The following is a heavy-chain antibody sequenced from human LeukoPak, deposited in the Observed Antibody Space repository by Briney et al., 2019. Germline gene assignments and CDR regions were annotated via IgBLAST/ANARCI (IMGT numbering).Heavy chain of an antibody. Sequence: SVKVSCKASGGTFNSYAISWVRQAPGQGLEWMGRIIPIFGTANYAQKFQGRVTITTDESTSTAYMELSSLRSEDTAVYYCARDTILHYCSGGSCTNWFDPWAQGTLVTVSS. CDR3: ARDTILHYCSGGSCTNWFDP. J-gene: IGHJ5*02. CDR1: GGTFNSYA. D-gene: IGHD2-15*01. V-gene: IGHV1-69*05. CDR2: IIPIFGTA.